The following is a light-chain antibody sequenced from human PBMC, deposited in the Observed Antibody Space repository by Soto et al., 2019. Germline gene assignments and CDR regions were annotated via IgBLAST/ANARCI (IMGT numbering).Light chain of an antibody. CDR2: AAS. CDR3: QKLNTYPSYT. J-gene: IGKJ2*01. Sequence: DIQLTQSPSFLSASVGDRVTITCRASQGISSYLAWYQQKPGKAPILLIYAASTLQSGVPSRFSRSGSGTEFTLTISSLQPEDFATYYCQKLNTYPSYTFGQGTKLEIK. V-gene: IGKV1-9*01. CDR1: QGISSY.